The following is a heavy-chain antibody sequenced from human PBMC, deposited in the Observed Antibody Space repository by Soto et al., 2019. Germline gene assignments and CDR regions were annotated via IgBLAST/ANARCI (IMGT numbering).Heavy chain of an antibody. J-gene: IGHJ6*03. V-gene: IGHV1-8*02. CDR2: MNAGNGNT. CDR3: ARGDCSSTSCYNFQYYYYMDV. D-gene: IGHD2-2*02. Sequence: ASVKVSCKASGGTFSSYAISWVRQAPGQRLEWMGWMNAGNGNTNYSQKFQGRVTMTRNTSISTAYMELSSLRSEDTAVYYCARGDCSSTSCYNFQYYYYMDVWGKGTTVTVSS. CDR1: GGTFSSYA.